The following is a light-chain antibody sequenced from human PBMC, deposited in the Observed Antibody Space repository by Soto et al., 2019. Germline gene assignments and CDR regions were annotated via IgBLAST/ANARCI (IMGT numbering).Light chain of an antibody. CDR2: GAS. V-gene: IGKV3-20*01. Sequence: EIVLTQSPGTLSLSPGERATLSCRASQSVSSSYLAWYQQKPGQAPRLLIYGASSMATGIPDRFSGSGSGTDFTLTISRLEPEDFAVYYCQQYGSSPQWTFGQGIKVEIK. J-gene: IGKJ1*01. CDR1: QSVSSSY. CDR3: QQYGSSPQWT.